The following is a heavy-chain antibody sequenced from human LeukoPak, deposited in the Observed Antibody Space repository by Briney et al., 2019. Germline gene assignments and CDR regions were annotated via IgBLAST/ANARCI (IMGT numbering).Heavy chain of an antibody. J-gene: IGHJ4*02. CDR1: GGPISSASYY. CDR3: ARVEPGSYYKPFDY. CDR2: IYYSGST. V-gene: IGHV4-61*01. Sequence: SETLSLTCTVSGGPISSASYYWSWIRQPPGKGLEWIGYIYYSGSTNYNPSLKSRVTISVDTSKNQFSLKLSSVTAADTAVYYCARVEPGSYYKPFDYWGQGTLVTVSS. D-gene: IGHD3-10*01.